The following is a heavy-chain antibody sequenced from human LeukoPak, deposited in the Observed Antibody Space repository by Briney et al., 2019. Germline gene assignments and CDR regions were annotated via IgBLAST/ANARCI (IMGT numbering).Heavy chain of an antibody. D-gene: IGHD2/OR15-2a*01. CDR1: GVSVCTSH. CDR2: LSYTGKT. J-gene: IGHJ4*02. CDR3: SEGYFEPFDH. Sequence: SETLSLTCNVSGVSVCTSHWNWIRQRPGKGLEWIGCLSYTGKTDYNPSLKSRVSISLGSSNNHFSLKLTSVTAADTAVYYCSEGYFEPFDHWGQGILVTVSS. V-gene: IGHV4-59*02.